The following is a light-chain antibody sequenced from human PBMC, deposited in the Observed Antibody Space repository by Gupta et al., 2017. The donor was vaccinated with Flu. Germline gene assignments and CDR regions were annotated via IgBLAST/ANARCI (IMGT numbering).Light chain of an antibody. CDR1: QSMGSN. J-gene: IGKJ3*01. Sequence: SVSVGQGETITCRASQSMGSNLKCQQQSTEKAAKLLSHAASSVQSGVSARFSGIRAGTDGTDFTLTISSLEPDDFAVYCCQQSCSTPHTFGHGTKLDIK. CDR2: AAS. CDR3: QQSCSTPHT. V-gene: IGKV1-39*01.